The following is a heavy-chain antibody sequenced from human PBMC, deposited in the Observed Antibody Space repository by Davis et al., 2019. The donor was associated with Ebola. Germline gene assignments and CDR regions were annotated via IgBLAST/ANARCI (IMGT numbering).Heavy chain of an antibody. CDR2: ISSSSSYT. J-gene: IGHJ4*02. CDR1: GFTFSDYY. CDR3: ARDLMAGLLAATY. V-gene: IGHV3-11*06. Sequence: GESLKISCAASGFTFSDYYMSWIRQAPGKGLEWVSYISSSSSYTNYADSVKGRFTISRDNAKNSLYLQMNSLRAEDTAVYYCARDLMAGLLAATYWGQGTLVTVSS. D-gene: IGHD2-21*01.